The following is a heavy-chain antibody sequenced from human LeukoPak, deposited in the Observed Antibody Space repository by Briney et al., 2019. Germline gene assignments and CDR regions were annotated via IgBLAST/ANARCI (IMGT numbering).Heavy chain of an antibody. V-gene: IGHV3-9*01. Sequence: TGGSLRLSCAASGFTFDDYAMHWVRQAPGKGLEWVSGISWNSGSIGYADSVKGRFTISRDNAKNSLYLQMNSLGAEGTALYYCAKDYGSGSDYYYYGMDVWGQGTTVTVSS. J-gene: IGHJ6*02. CDR1: GFTFDDYA. CDR3: AKDYGSGSDYYYYGMDV. D-gene: IGHD3-10*01. CDR2: ISWNSGSI.